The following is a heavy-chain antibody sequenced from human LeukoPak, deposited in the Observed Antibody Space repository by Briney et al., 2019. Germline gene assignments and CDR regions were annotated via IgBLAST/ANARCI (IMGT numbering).Heavy chain of an antibody. J-gene: IGHJ3*02. Sequence: GASVKVSCKASGYTFTSYYMHWGRQAPGQGREWMGIINPSGGSTSYAQKVQGRVTMTRETSTRTVYMELSSLRSEDTAVYYCARDITMIVVPTKRRPSAFDIWGQGTMVTVSS. CDR2: INPSGGST. V-gene: IGHV1-46*01. CDR3: ARDITMIVVPTKRRPSAFDI. CDR1: GYTFTSYY. D-gene: IGHD3-22*01.